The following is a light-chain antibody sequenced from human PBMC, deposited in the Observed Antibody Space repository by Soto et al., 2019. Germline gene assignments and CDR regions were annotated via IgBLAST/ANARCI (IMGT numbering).Light chain of an antibody. CDR2: EVS. J-gene: IGLJ2*01. Sequence: QSVLTQPASVSGSPGQSITISCTGTSSDVGGYNYVSWYQHHPGKAPKLTIYEVSNRPSGVSNRFSGSKSGNTASLTISGLQAEDEADYYCSSYTTSSTLVFGGGTKLTVL. V-gene: IGLV2-14*01. CDR1: SSDVGGYNY. CDR3: SSYTTSSTLV.